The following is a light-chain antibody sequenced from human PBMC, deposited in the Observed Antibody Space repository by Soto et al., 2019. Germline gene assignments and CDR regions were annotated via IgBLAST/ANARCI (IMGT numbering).Light chain of an antibody. CDR1: QSVSSDY. Sequence: EIVLTQSPATLSLSPGESATLSCRASQSVSSDYLAWYQQKPDQAPRLLIYGASSRATGIPDRFSGSGSGAVFTLTISRLEPEDFAVYYCEQNGSSPGTFGGGTKVEIK. V-gene: IGKV3-20*01. CDR3: EQNGSSPGT. CDR2: GAS. J-gene: IGKJ4*01.